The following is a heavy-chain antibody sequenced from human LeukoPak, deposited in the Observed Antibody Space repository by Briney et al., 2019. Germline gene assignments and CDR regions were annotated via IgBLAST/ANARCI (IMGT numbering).Heavy chain of an antibody. CDR2: INAGNGNT. CDR1: GYTFTSYA. J-gene: IGHJ4*02. CDR3: ARGPEPIAAAALDY. Sequence: ASVKVSCKASGYTFTSYAMHWVRQAPGQRLEWMGRINAGNGNTKYSQKFQGRVTITRDTSASTAYMELSSLRSEDTAVYYCARGPEPIAAAALDYWGQGTLVTVSS. V-gene: IGHV1-3*01. D-gene: IGHD6-13*01.